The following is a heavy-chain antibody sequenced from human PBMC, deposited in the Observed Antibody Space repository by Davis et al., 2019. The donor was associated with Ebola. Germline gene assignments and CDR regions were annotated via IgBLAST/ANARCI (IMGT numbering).Heavy chain of an antibody. CDR1: GDSISSSNW. CDR2: INHSGST. Sequence: SETLSLTCAVSGDSISSSNWWSWVRQPPGKGLEWIGEINHSGSTNYNPSLKSRVTISVDTSKNQFSLKLSSVTAADTAVYYCARSKIFGVVTNYYYYYGMDVWGQGTTVTVSS. V-gene: IGHV4-4*02. D-gene: IGHD3-3*01. J-gene: IGHJ6*02. CDR3: ARSKIFGVVTNYYYYYGMDV.